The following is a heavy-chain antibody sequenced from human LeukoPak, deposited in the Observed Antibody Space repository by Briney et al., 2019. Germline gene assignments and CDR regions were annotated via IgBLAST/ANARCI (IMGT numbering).Heavy chain of an antibody. V-gene: IGHV3-23*01. CDR2: ISGSGGST. CDR3: ARDRSYTSDY. D-gene: IGHD3-16*02. J-gene: IGHJ4*02. CDR1: GFTFSSDA. Sequence: GGSLRLSCAASGFTFSSDAMSWVRQAPGKGLEWVSAISGSGGSTYYADSVKGRFTISRDNAKNTLYLQMNSLTVEDTAVYYCARDRSYTSDYWGQGTLVTVSS.